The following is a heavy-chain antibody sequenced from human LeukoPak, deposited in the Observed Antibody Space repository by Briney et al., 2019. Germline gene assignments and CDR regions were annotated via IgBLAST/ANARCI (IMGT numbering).Heavy chain of an antibody. CDR1: GGSISSYY. V-gene: IGHV4-59*08. J-gene: IGHJ4*02. CDR3: ARLNGGN. D-gene: IGHD4-23*01. Sequence: PSETLSLTCTVSGGSISSYYWSWIRQPPGKRLEWIGYIDYSGSTAYNPSLNGRVAVSLDTSKNQFSLKLRSVTAADTAVYYCARLNGGNWGPGILVTVSS. CDR2: IDYSGST.